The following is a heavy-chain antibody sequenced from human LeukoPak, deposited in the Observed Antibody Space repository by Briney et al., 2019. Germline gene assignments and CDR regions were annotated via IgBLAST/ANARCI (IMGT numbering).Heavy chain of an antibody. CDR2: ISSSSSYI. D-gene: IGHD3-3*01. CDR3: ARDSGYDFWSGRKVIDYYYGMDV. Sequence: PGGSLRLSCAASGFTFSSYSMNWVRQAPGKGLEWVSSISSSSSYIYYADSVKGRFTISRDNAKNSLYLQMSSLRAEDTAVYYCARDSGYDFWSGRKVIDYYYGMDVWGQGTTVTVSS. CDR1: GFTFSSYS. V-gene: IGHV3-21*01. J-gene: IGHJ6*02.